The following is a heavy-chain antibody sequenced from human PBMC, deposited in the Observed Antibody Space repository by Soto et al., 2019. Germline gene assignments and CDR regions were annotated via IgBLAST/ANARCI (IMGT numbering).Heavy chain of an antibody. V-gene: IGHV3-30*18. CDR3: AKDRIAVAAPIRDGMDV. J-gene: IGHJ6*02. CDR1: GFTFSSYG. D-gene: IGHD6-19*01. Sequence: QVQLVESGGGVVQPGRSLRLSCAASGFTFSSYGMHWVRQAPGKGLEWVAVISYDGSNKYYADSVKGRFTISRDNSKNTLYLQMNSLRAEDTAVYYCAKDRIAVAAPIRDGMDVWGQGTTVTVSS. CDR2: ISYDGSNK.